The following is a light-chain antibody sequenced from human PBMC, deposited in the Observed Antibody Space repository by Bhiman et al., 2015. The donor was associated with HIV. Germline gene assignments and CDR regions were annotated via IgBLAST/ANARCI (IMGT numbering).Light chain of an antibody. CDR2: RDS. CDR1: NIGSKN. CDR3: QVWGSSTVV. V-gene: IGLV3-9*01. Sequence: SYVLTQSPSVSVAPGKTARITCGGNNIGSKNVHWYLQKPGQAPVLVIYRDSNRPSGIPERFSGSNSGNTASLTVSRAQAGDEADYYCQVWGSSTVVFGGGTKLTVL. J-gene: IGLJ2*01.